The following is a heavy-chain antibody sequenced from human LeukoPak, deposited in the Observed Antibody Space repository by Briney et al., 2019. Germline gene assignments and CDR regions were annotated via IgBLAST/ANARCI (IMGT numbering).Heavy chain of an antibody. CDR2: FDPEDGET. J-gene: IGHJ4*02. Sequence: ASVKVSCKVSGYTLTELSMHWVRQAPGKGLEWMGGFDPEDGETIYAQKFQGRVTMTEDTSTDTAYMELRSLRSDDTAVYYCARVIRSPLGYCSGGSCYFFDYWGQGTLVTVSS. D-gene: IGHD2-15*01. V-gene: IGHV1-24*01. CDR3: ARVIRSPLGYCSGGSCYFFDY. CDR1: GYTLTELS.